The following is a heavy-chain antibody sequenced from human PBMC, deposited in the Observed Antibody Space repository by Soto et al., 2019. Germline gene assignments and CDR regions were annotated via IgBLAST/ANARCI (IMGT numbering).Heavy chain of an antibody. D-gene: IGHD6-6*01. CDR1: GGTFSSYA. CDR3: ASIRLYRSSYNYCYGMDV. V-gene: IGHV1-69*01. J-gene: IGHJ6*02. Sequence: QVQLVQSGAEVKKPGSSVKVSCKASGGTFSSYAISWVRQAPGQGLEWMGGIIPIFGTANYAQKFQGRVTITADESTSTDYMELSSLRSEDTAVYYCASIRLYRSSYNYCYGMDVWGQGTTVTVSS. CDR2: IIPIFGTA.